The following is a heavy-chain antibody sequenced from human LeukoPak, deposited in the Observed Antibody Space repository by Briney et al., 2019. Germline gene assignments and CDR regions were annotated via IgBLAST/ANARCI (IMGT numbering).Heavy chain of an antibody. Sequence: GGSLRLSCAASGFTFSSYAMNWVRQAPGKGLEWASYISSSSSTIYYADSVKGRFTISRDNAKNSLYLQMNSLRAEDTAVYYCARDPAGYCSGGSCYKEWGQGTLVTVSS. CDR1: GFTFSSYA. CDR3: ARDPAGYCSGGSCYKE. CDR2: ISSSSSTI. D-gene: IGHD2-15*01. J-gene: IGHJ4*02. V-gene: IGHV3-48*01.